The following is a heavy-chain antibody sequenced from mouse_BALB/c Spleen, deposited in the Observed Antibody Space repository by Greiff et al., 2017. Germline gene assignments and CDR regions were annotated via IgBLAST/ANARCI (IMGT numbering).Heavy chain of an antibody. CDR2: INPSSGYT. Sequence: VKLVESAAELARPGASVKMSCKASGYTFTSYTMHWVKQRPGQGLEWIGYINPSSGYTEYNQKFKDKTTLTADKSSSTAYMQLSSLTSEDSAVYYCARARYDGFAYWGQGTLVTVSA. CDR3: ARARYDGFAY. J-gene: IGHJ3*01. V-gene: IGHV1-4*02. D-gene: IGHD2-14*01. CDR1: GYTFTSYT.